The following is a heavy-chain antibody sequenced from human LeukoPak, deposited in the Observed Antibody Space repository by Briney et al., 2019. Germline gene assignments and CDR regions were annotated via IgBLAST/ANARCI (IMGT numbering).Heavy chain of an antibody. CDR1: GGTFSSYA. CDR3: AKSYYDSSGPDHYYGMDV. D-gene: IGHD3-22*01. V-gene: IGHV1-69*04. CDR2: IIPILGIA. J-gene: IGHJ6*02. Sequence: ASVKVSCKASGGTFSSYAISWVRQAPGQGLEWMGRIIPILGIANYAQKFQGRVTITADKSTSTAYMELSSLRSEDTAVYYCAKSYYDSSGPDHYYGMDVWGQGTTVTVSS.